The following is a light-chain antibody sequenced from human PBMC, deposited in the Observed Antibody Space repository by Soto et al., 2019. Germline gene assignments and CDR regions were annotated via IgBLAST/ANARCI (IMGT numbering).Light chain of an antibody. CDR2: AAS. CDR3: QKYSSVPV. J-gene: IGKJ3*01. V-gene: IGKV1-27*01. CDR1: QDIRNF. Sequence: DIQMTQSPTSLSASVGDRVTITCRASQDIRNFVAWYQQKPGKAPKLLIYAASTLQSGVPSRFSGSGSGTDFTLTINHLQPEDVATYSCQKYSSVPVFGPGTKVEIK.